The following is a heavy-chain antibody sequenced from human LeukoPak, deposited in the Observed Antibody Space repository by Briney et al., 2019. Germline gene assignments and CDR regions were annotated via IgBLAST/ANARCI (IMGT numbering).Heavy chain of an antibody. D-gene: IGHD1-26*01. CDR2: INSDGTGI. J-gene: IGHJ4*02. CDR1: GFSFSKTW. V-gene: IGHV3-74*01. CDR3: ARDRYYSVDY. Sequence: GGSLRLSCAASGFSFSKTWMNWVRQAPGKGLVWVARINSDGTGIIYADSVKGRFTISRDNAKNTLFLQMNSLRAEDTAVYYCARDRYYSVDYWGQGTLVTVSS.